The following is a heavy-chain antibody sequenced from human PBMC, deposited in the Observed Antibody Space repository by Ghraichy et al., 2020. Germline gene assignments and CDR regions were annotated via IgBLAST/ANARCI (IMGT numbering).Heavy chain of an antibody. Sequence: GGSLRLSCVASGFIFSSYSMNWVRQAPGKGLEWVSSISSGSSSIYYADSVKGRFTISRDNAKNSVYLQMNSLRAEDTAVYYCARDREPDITRRYFDYWGRGTLVTVSS. V-gene: IGHV3-21*01. CDR2: ISSGSSSI. CDR3: ARDREPDITRRYFDY. CDR1: GFIFSSYS. J-gene: IGHJ4*02. D-gene: IGHD3-10*01.